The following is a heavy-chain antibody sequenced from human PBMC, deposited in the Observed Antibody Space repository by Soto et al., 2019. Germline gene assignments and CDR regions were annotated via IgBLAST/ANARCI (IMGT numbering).Heavy chain of an antibody. CDR3: ARDHITMVRGPGHYYYGMDV. J-gene: IGHJ6*02. Sequence: ASVKVSCKASGYTFTSYAMHWVRQAPGQRLEWLGWINAGNGNTKYSQKFQGRVTITRDTSASTAYMELSSLRSEDTAVYYCARDHITMVRGPGHYYYGMDVWGQGTTVTVSS. V-gene: IGHV1-3*01. D-gene: IGHD3-10*01. CDR1: GYTFTSYA. CDR2: INAGNGNT.